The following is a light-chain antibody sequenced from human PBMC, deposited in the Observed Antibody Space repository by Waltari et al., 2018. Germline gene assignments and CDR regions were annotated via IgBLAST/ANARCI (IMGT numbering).Light chain of an antibody. J-gene: IGLJ3*02. CDR1: SGSVSTTSS. Sequence: QTVVTQEPSLSVSPGGTVTLTCALNSGSVSTTSSASWYQQTPGQAPRTLVEKINPRSSGVPDRFSGSMLGNKAALTITGAQAEDDADYYCVLYMGSGIWVFGGGTKVTVL. CDR3: VLYMGSGIWV. V-gene: IGLV8-61*01. CDR2: KIN.